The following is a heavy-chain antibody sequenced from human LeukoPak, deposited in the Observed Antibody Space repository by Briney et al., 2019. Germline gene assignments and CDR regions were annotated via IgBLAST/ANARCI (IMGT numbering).Heavy chain of an antibody. Sequence: SETLSLTCTVSGGSISSYYWSWIRQPPGKGLEWIGYIHYSGSTNYNPSLKSRVTISVDTSKNQFSLKLSSVTAADTAVYYCARGYCSGGSCYSFDYWGQGTLVTVSS. J-gene: IGHJ4*02. D-gene: IGHD2-15*01. CDR2: IHYSGST. CDR1: GGSISSYY. V-gene: IGHV4-59*01. CDR3: ARGYCSGGSCYSFDY.